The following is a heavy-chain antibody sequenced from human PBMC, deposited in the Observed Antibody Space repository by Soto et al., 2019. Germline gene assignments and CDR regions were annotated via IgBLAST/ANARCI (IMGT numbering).Heavy chain of an antibody. CDR3: AREGSSTTVTVRRNFDY. D-gene: IGHD4-17*01. J-gene: IGHJ4*02. Sequence: QVQLVQSGAEVQKPGSSVKVSCKASGGTFSSYAISWVRQAPGQGLEWMGGIIPIFGTANYAQKFQGRVTITADESTSTAYMELSSLRSEDTAVYYCAREGSSTTVTVRRNFDYWGQGTLVTVSS. CDR1: GGTFSSYA. CDR2: IIPIFGTA. V-gene: IGHV1-69*01.